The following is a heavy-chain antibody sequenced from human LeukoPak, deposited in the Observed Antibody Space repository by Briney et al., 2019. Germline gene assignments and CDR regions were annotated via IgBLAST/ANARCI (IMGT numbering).Heavy chain of an antibody. CDR2: IWYDGSKK. CDR3: AKGGLAAAGIDY. D-gene: IGHD6-13*01. CDR1: GFTFRNYG. V-gene: IGHV3-33*06. J-gene: IGHJ4*02. Sequence: GRSLTLSCAASGFTFRNYGMHWVRQAPDKGLEWVAFIWYDGSKKYYADSVRGRFTISRDNSKNTVSLQMNSLSPEDTAVYYCAKGGLAAAGIDYWGQGTLVTVSS.